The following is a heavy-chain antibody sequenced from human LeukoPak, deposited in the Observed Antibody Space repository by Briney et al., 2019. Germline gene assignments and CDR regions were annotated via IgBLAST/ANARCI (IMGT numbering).Heavy chain of an antibody. J-gene: IGHJ6*02. CDR1: GFTFSSYS. V-gene: IGHV3-21*01. CDR3: ARSTFQGPYGMDV. Sequence: GGSLRLSCAASGFTFSSYSMNWVRQAPGKGLEWVSAMNDNSYYIYYADSVRGRFTISRDNSKNSLYLQMNSVRAEDTAVYYCARSTFQGPYGMDVWGQGTTVTVSS. CDR2: MNDNSYYI. D-gene: IGHD3-16*01.